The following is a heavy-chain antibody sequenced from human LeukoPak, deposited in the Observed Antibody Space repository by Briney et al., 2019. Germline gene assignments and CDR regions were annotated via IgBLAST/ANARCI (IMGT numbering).Heavy chain of an antibody. J-gene: IGHJ4*02. CDR3: ARSLTPYYYDSNNFDY. D-gene: IGHD3-22*01. V-gene: IGHV3-21*01. Sequence: PGGSLRLSCAASGFTFSSYRMNWVRQAPGKGLEWVSSISSSSSYIYYADSVKGRFTISRDNAKNSLYLQMNSLRAEDTAVYYCARSLTPYYYDSNNFDYWGQGTLVTVSS. CDR2: ISSSSSYI. CDR1: GFTFSSYR.